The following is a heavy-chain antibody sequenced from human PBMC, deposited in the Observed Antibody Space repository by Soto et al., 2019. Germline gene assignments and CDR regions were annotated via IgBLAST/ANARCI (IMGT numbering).Heavy chain of an antibody. J-gene: IGHJ4*02. CDR2: ISASGGST. V-gene: IGHV3-23*01. D-gene: IGHD2-8*02. Sequence: EVQLLDSGGGLVQPGGSLRLSCVASGFTSSSCAMSWVRQAPGKGLEWVSGISASGGSTYYADSVKGRFTISRENSKNTINVHMNSLRAEDTTVYYGAAPGLVTGRYFGHDWGQGTLVTVSS. CDR3: AAPGLVTGRYFGHD. CDR1: GFTSSSCA.